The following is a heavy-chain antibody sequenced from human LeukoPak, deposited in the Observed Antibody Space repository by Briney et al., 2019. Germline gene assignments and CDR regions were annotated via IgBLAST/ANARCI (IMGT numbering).Heavy chain of an antibody. Sequence: SQTLSLTCTVSGGSISSGSYYWSWIRQPAGKGLEWIGRIYTGGSTNYNPSLKSRVTISVDTSKNQFSLKLSSVTAADTAVYYCARAHHYDILTGYYGNFDYWGQGTLVTVSS. V-gene: IGHV4-61*02. D-gene: IGHD3-9*01. CDR3: ARAHHYDILTGYYGNFDY. J-gene: IGHJ4*02. CDR2: IYTGGST. CDR1: GGSISSGSYY.